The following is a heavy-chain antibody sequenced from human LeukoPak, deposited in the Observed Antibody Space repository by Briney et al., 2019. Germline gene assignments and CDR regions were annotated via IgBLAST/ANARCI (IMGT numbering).Heavy chain of an antibody. CDR3: RAGYYYYGMDV. D-gene: IGHD6-13*01. Sequence: GGSLRLSCAASGFTFSSYAMNWVRQAPGKGLEWVGRIKSKTDGGTTDYAAPVKGRFTISRDDSKNTLYLQMNSLKTEDTAVYYCRAGYYYYGMDVWGQGTTVTVSS. CDR1: GFTFSSYA. CDR2: IKSKTDGGTT. V-gene: IGHV3-15*07. J-gene: IGHJ6*02.